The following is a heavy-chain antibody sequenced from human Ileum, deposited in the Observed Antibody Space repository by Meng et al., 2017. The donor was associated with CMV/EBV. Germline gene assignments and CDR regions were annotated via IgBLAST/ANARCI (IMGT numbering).Heavy chain of an antibody. CDR2: TFYKSTYYN. CDR3: ATDWDLNY. Sequence: HVHVHQSVPGRFKPYQALLLPLAVSGDTFPRNRFVCNWIRQSPSRGLEWLGRTFYKSTYYNDYAVSVKSRIIINADTSNNQLSLQLNSVTLDDTAVYYCATDWDLNYWGQGILVTVSS. J-gene: IGHJ4*02. D-gene: IGHD3-9*01. V-gene: IGHV6-1*01. CDR1: GDTFPRNRFV.